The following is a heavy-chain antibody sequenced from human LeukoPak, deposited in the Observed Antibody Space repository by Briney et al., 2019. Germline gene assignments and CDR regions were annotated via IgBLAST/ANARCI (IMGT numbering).Heavy chain of an antibody. CDR3: AAWGESYYFDY. Sequence: GTSLRLSCAASGFTFSSFGMHWVRQAPGKGLEWVAVISYDGSDKYYADSVKGRFTISRDNSKNTLYLQMNSLRAEDTAVYYCAAWGESYYFDYWGQGTLVTVSS. V-gene: IGHV3-30*03. D-gene: IGHD1-26*01. J-gene: IGHJ4*02. CDR2: ISYDGSDK. CDR1: GFTFSSFG.